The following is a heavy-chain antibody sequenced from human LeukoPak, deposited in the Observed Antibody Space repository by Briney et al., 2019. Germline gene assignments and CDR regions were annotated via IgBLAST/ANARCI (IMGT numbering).Heavy chain of an antibody. CDR1: GFPFSDYY. D-gene: IGHD3-10*01. Sequence: GGPLSLSFAAPGFPFSDYYMSWIGRAPGKGLEWVSYISSIGITIYSPDSVKGRFTISRDNAKNSLYMQMNKLKAEDTAVYYCASGGVLWFGELFPQAFDIWGQGTMVTVSS. V-gene: IGHV3-11*04. J-gene: IGHJ3*02. CDR2: ISSIGITI. CDR3: ASGGVLWFGELFPQAFDI.